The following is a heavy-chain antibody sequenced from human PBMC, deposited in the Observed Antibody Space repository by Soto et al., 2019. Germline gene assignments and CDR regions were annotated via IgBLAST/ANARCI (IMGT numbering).Heavy chain of an antibody. CDR1: GGSISGYY. D-gene: IGHD4-17*01. V-gene: IGHV4-59*08. J-gene: IGHJ4*02. CDR2: IYSGNT. Sequence: QVQLQESGPGVVKPSETLSLTCTISGGSISGYYWTWIRQSPGKGLEYIGYIYSGNTNYNPSLNSRVTISVDTSKNQCSLKLSPLTAADTAVYYCGRISPHGDYAYWGQGTLVTVSS. CDR3: GRISPHGDYAY.